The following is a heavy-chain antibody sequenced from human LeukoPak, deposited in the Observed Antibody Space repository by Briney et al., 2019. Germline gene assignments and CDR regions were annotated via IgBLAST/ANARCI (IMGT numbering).Heavy chain of an antibody. CDR1: GHSFSSYW. CDR2: IYPGDSDT. J-gene: IGHJ4*02. Sequence: GESLKISCEGSGHSFSSYWIGWVRQMPGKGLEWMGIIYPGDSDTRYSPSFQGQVTISADKSISAAYLQWSSLKASDTAMYYCARGSDYYDSSGYYSLIPYYFDYWGQGTLVTVSS. V-gene: IGHV5-51*01. CDR3: ARGSDYYDSSGYYSLIPYYFDY. D-gene: IGHD3-22*01.